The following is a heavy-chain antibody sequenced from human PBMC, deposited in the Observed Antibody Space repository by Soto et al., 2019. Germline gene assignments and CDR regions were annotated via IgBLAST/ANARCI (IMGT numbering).Heavy chain of an antibody. CDR2: IKSKTDGGTT. J-gene: IGHJ6*02. CDR3: TTDSPGFGELLGPWVYYYGMDV. V-gene: IGHV3-15*01. D-gene: IGHD3-10*01. CDR1: GFTFSNAW. Sequence: AGGSLRLSCAASGFTFSNAWMSWVRQAPGKGLEWVGRIKSKTDGGTTDYAAPVKGRFTISRDDSKNTLYLQMNSLKTEDTAVYYCTTDSPGFGELLGPWVYYYGMDVWGQGTTVTVSS.